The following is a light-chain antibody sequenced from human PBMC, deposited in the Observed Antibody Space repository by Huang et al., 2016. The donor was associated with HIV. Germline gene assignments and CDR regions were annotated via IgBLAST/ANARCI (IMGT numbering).Light chain of an antibody. Sequence: EIVLTQSPGTLSLSPGERATLSCRATQSLSSSYLAWYQQKPGQAPRLLIHPTSSRANGIPDRFSGSGSGTDFALTISRLEPEDFAVYYCQQHDASSWTFGQGTKVEIK. CDR3: QQHDASSWT. CDR1: QSLSSSY. V-gene: IGKV3-20*01. CDR2: PTS. J-gene: IGKJ1*01.